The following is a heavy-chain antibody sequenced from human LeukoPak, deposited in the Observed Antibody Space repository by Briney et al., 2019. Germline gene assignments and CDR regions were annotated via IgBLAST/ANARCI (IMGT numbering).Heavy chain of an antibody. CDR1: GFTYSTYS. D-gene: IGHD3-22*01. J-gene: IGHJ4*02. CDR2: ISSSSNYI. Sequence: PGGSLRLSCVASGFTYSTYSMNSVRQAPGKGLEWVSSISSSSNYIYYADSVKGRFTISRDNAKNSLYLQMNSLRAADTAVYYCAQNFYDRSGPYFDYWGQGTLVTVSS. V-gene: IGHV3-21*01. CDR3: AQNFYDRSGPYFDY.